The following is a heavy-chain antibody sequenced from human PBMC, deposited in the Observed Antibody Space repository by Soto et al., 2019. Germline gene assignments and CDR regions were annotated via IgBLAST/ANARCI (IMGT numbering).Heavy chain of an antibody. CDR2: ITWEDDK. D-gene: IGHD4-17*01. CDR1: GFSLSTTGKC. J-gene: IGHJ3*01. Sequence: SRPTLANPTRPRTRTCTISGFSLSTTGKCVTWIRQPPRKALEWLALITWEDDKSYNTSLKNRLSISKDTSKYLVVLTMTNKDPVDTATYFCARSSGDAVTDAFDVWSQGTVVTVSS. CDR3: ARSSGDAVTDAFDV. V-gene: IGHV2-70*12.